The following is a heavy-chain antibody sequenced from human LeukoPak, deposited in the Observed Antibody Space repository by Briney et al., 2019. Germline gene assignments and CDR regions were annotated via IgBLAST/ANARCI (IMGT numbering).Heavy chain of an antibody. J-gene: IGHJ5*02. V-gene: IGHV4-30-4*01. CDR1: GGSISSGDYY. CDR3: ARPYYYDSRIDP. D-gene: IGHD3-22*01. Sequence: PSETLSLTCTVSGGSISSGDYYWGWIRQPPGKGLEWIAYMYYSGSTYYNPSLKSRVTMSADTSKNQLSLKLSSVTAADTAVYYCARPYYYDSRIDPWGQGILVTVSS. CDR2: MYYSGST.